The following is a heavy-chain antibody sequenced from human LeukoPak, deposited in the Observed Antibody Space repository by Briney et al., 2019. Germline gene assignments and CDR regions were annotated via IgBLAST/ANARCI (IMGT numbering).Heavy chain of an antibody. CDR3: ARGLIRYFDWDIREPSWFDP. D-gene: IGHD3-9*01. CDR1: GGSFSGYY. V-gene: IGHV4-34*01. Sequence: PSETLSLTCAVYGGSFSGYYWSWIRQPPGKGLEWIGEINHSGSTNYNPSLKSRVTISVDTSKNQFSLKLSSVTAADTAVYYCARGLIRYFDWDIREPSWFDPWGQGTLVTVSS. CDR2: INHSGST. J-gene: IGHJ5*02.